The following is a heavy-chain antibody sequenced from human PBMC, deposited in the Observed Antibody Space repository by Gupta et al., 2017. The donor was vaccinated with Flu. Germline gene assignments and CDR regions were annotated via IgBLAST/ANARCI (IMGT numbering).Heavy chain of an antibody. CDR3: ARVYSVTSWSY. CDR2: IYHLGNT. CDR1: GFSIPSGFN. J-gene: IGHJ4*02. D-gene: IGHD2-21*01. Sequence: QVQLQESGPGLVKPSETLSLTCTVSGFSIPSGFNWGWIRQSPVKGLEWIASIYHLGNTHYNPSLQSRVTRSVDTSKNQFYLKMTSVTAADTAVYYCARVYSVTSWSYWGQGIQVTVSS. V-gene: IGHV4-38-2*02.